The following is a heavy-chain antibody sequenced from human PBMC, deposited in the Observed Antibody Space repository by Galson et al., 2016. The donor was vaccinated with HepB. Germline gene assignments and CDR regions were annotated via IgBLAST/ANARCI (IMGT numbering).Heavy chain of an antibody. J-gene: IGHJ1*01. V-gene: IGHV1-69*06. D-gene: IGHD2-15*01. Sequence: SCKASGGIFRGYTLSWVRQAPGQGLEWMGGIIPVFHTVNYAQRFQGRVTITADKSTNTAYMELSSLRSEDTALYYCARGARCSGASCYLPFEHWGQGTLVTVSS. CDR2: IIPVFHTV. CDR1: GGIFRGYT. CDR3: ARGARCSGASCYLPFEH.